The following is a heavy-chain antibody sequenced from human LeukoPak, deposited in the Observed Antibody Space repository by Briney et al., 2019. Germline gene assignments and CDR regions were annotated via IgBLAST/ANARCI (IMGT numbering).Heavy chain of an antibody. CDR2: ISSSSTTI. J-gene: IGHJ2*01. V-gene: IGHV3-48*01. CDR1: GFTFSSYS. CDR3: AKSSSPMVVVVISDSYFDP. D-gene: IGHD3-22*01. Sequence: GGSLRLSCAASGFTFSSYSMMWVRQAPGKGLEWVSYISSSSTTIHYADSVKGRFTISRDNAKNSLYLQMNGLRLEDMALYYCAKSSSPMVVVVISDSYFDPWGRGTLVTVSS.